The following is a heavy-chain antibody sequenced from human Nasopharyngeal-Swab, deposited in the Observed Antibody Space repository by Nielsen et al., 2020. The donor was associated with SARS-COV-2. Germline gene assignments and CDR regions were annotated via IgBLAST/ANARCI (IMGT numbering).Heavy chain of an antibody. D-gene: IGHD6-19*01. V-gene: IGHV3-33*06. CDR3: AKETGSGYDY. Sequence: GESLKISCAASGFTFSNYGMHWVRQAPGKGLEWVAVIWHDGSKKYYADSVKGRFTISRDNSKSTLFLQMNSLRAEDTAVYYCAKETGSGYDYWGQGTLVTVSS. CDR1: GFTFSNYG. J-gene: IGHJ4*02. CDR2: IWHDGSKK.